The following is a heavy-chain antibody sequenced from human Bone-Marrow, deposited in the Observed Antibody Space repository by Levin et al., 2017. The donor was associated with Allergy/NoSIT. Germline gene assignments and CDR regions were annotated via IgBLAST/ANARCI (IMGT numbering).Heavy chain of an antibody. CDR2: TYYRSKWYN. V-gene: IGHV6-1*01. J-gene: IGHJ4*02. CDR1: GDSVSSNSAA. D-gene: IGHD6-19*01. Sequence: SQTLSLTCAISGDSVSSNSAAWNWIRQSPSRGLEWLGRTYYRSKWYNDYAVSVKSRITINPDTSKNQFSLQLNSVTPEDTAVYYCAREQWLEGAQPGEMRDWGQGTLVTVSS. CDR3: AREQWLEGAQPGEMRD.